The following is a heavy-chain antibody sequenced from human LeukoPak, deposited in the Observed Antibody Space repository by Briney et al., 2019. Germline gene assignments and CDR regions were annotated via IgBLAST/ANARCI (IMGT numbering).Heavy chain of an antibody. CDR3: ARVRSRGNKPVGY. D-gene: IGHD4-23*01. Sequence: SETLSLTCAVYGGSFSGYYWSWIRQPPGKGLEWIGEINHSGSTNYNPSLKSRVTISVDTSKNQFSLKLSSVTAADTAVYYCARVRSRGNKPVGYWGQGTLVTVSS. J-gene: IGHJ4*02. V-gene: IGHV4-34*01. CDR1: GGSFSGYY. CDR2: INHSGST.